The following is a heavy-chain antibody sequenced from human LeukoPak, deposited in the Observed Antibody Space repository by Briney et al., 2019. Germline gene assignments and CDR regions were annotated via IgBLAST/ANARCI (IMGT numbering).Heavy chain of an antibody. CDR1: GGSISHSNYY. CDR3: ARTITMTPTYYYYMDV. J-gene: IGHJ6*03. D-gene: IGHD3-22*01. CDR2: VYYNGNT. V-gene: IGHV4-39*07. Sequence: ASETLSLTCTVSGGSISHSNYYWVWIRQPPGKGLEWIGSVYYNGNTYYSPSLKSRVTISIDTSKNHFSLKLSSVTAADTAVYYCARTITMTPTYYYYMDVWGKGTTVTVSS.